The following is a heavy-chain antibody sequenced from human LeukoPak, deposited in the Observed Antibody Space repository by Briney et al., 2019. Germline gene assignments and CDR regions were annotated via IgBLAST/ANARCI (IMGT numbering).Heavy chain of an antibody. Sequence: ASVKVSFKASGYTFISYGISWVRQAPGQGLEWMGWISAYNGNTNYAQKLQGRVTMTTDTSTSTAYMELRSLRSDDTAAYYCARALPAKSGGYSFDYWGQGTLVTVSS. J-gene: IGHJ4*02. CDR3: ARALPAKSGGYSFDY. CDR2: ISAYNGNT. V-gene: IGHV1-18*01. CDR1: GYTFISYG. D-gene: IGHD3-22*01.